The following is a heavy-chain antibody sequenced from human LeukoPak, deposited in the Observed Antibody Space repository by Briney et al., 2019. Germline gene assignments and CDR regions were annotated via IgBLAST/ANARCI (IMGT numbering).Heavy chain of an antibody. CDR2: INPSGGFT. Sequence: ASLKVSCKASGYSFSTHWMHWVRQAPGQGLEWMGIINPSGGFTSYAQKLQGRVTVTRDMSTSTVYMELSNLRSEDTAVYYCARDQSGEWELLSGWWFDPWGQGTLVTVSS. J-gene: IGHJ5*02. D-gene: IGHD1-26*01. V-gene: IGHV1-46*01. CDR1: GYSFSTHW. CDR3: ARDQSGEWELLSGWWFDP.